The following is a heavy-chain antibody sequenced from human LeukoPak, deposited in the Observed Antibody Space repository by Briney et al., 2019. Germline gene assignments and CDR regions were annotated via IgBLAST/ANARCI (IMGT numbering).Heavy chain of an antibody. CDR3: ARGSRSRIVGATTNSDY. CDR1: GGTFSSYA. D-gene: IGHD1-26*01. Sequence: ASVKVSCKASGGTFSSYAISWVRQAPGQGLEWMGIINPSGGSTSYAQKFQGRVTMTRDTSTSTVYMELSSLRSEDTAVYYCARGSRSRIVGATTNSDYWGQGTLVTVSS. CDR2: INPSGGST. J-gene: IGHJ4*02. V-gene: IGHV1-46*01.